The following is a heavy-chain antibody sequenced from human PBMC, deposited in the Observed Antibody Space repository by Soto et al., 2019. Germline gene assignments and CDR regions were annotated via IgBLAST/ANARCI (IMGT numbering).Heavy chain of an antibody. V-gene: IGHV3-23*01. J-gene: IGHJ4*02. D-gene: IGHD5-12*01. CDR1: GFTFSSYA. Sequence: GGSLRLSCAASGFTFSSYAMSWVRQAPGKGLEWVSAISGSGGSTYYADSVKGRFTISRDNSKNRLYLQMNSLRAEDTAVYYCAKDVGYSGYTMRIKGYFDYWGQGTLVTVSS. CDR3: AKDVGYSGYTMRIKGYFDY. CDR2: ISGSGGST.